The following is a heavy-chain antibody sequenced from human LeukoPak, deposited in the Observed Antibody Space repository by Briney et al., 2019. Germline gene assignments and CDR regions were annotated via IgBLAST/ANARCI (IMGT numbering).Heavy chain of an antibody. J-gene: IGHJ4*02. D-gene: IGHD1-1*01. CDR2: IYPGDFDT. Sequence: GESLKISCKASGYSFSKYWIGWVRQMPGKGLEWMGIIYPGDFDTRYSPSSEDQVTISVDKSNSVAYLQWSSLKASGTAMYYCARLFRNWSDGGVDQWGLGTRVTVSS. CDR3: ARLFRNWSDGGVDQ. CDR1: GYSFSKYW. V-gene: IGHV5-51*01.